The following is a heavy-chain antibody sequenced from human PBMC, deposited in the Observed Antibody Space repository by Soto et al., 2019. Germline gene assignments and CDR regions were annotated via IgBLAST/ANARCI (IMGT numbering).Heavy chain of an antibody. CDR3: ARGREYYYDSSGYYPNWFDP. CDR1: GYTFTSYD. V-gene: IGHV1-8*01. D-gene: IGHD3-22*01. CDR2: MNPNSGNT. J-gene: IGHJ5*02. Sequence: ASVKVSCKASGYTFTSYDINWVRQATGQGLEWMGWMNPNSGNTGYAQKFQGRVTMTRNTSISTAYMELSSLRSEDTAVYYCARGREYYYDSSGYYPNWFDPWGQGTLVTVS.